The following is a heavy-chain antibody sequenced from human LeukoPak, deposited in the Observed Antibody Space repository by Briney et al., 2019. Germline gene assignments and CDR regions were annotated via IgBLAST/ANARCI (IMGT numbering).Heavy chain of an antibody. CDR1: GYTFTGYY. D-gene: IGHD3-22*01. CDR2: INPNSGGT. J-gene: IGHJ4*02. CDR3: ARDPTSFYDSSGYYSAYYFDY. Sequence: ASVTVSCTASGYTFTGYYMHWVRQAPGQGLEWMGWINPNSGGTNYAQKFQGRVTMTRDTSISTAYMELSRLRSDDTAVYYCARDPTSFYDSSGYYSAYYFDYWGQGTLVTVSS. V-gene: IGHV1-2*02.